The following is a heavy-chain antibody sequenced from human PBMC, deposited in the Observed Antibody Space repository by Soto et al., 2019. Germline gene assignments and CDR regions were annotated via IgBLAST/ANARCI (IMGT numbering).Heavy chain of an antibody. V-gene: IGHV3-15*01. D-gene: IGHD6-19*01. CDR3: AKRSGSGWSGVTYFDY. CDR1: GFTFSNAW. J-gene: IGHJ4*02. CDR2: IKSKTDGGTI. Sequence: GGSLRLSCAASGFTFSNAWMNWVRQAPGKGLEWVGHIKSKTDGGTIVYPAPVKGRFIISRDDSRNTLYLQMNSLKTEDTAVYYCAKRSGSGWSGVTYFDYWGQGTLVTVSS.